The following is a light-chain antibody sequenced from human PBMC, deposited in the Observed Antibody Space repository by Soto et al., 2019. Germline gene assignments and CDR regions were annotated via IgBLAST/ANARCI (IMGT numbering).Light chain of an antibody. CDR1: SSDVGGSNL. V-gene: IGLV2-11*01. CDR2: DVL. Sequence: QSALTQPRSVSGSPGQSVTISCTGTSSDVGGSNLVSWYQQHAGRAPKLVIYDVLKRPSGVPDRFSGSKSGNTASLTISGLQVEDEADYYCCSYAGNSLWVFGGGTKVTVL. J-gene: IGLJ3*02. CDR3: CSYAGNSLWV.